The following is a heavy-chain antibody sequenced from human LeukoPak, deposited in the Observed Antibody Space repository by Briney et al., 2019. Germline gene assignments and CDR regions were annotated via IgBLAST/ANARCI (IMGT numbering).Heavy chain of an antibody. D-gene: IGHD2-21*02. J-gene: IGHJ2*01. V-gene: IGHV3-21*01. Sequence: GGSLRLSCAASGFTFSSYSMNWVRQAPGKGLEWVSSISSSSSYIYYADSVKGRFTISRDNAKNSLYLQMNSLRAEDTAVYYCARENPPVVVTAIRVDWYFDLWGRGTLVTVSS. CDR2: ISSSSSYI. CDR1: GFTFSSYS. CDR3: ARENPPVVVTAIRVDWYFDL.